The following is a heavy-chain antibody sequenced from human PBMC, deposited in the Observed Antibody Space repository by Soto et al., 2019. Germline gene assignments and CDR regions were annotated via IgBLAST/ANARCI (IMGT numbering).Heavy chain of an antibody. V-gene: IGHV1-18*01. CDR1: GYTFTSYG. D-gene: IGHD6-13*01. CDR2: ISAYNGNT. CDR3: ARVREGSSWYGDYYSYGMDV. Sequence: QVQLVQSGAEVKKPGASVKVSCKASGYTFTSYGISWVRQAPGQGLEWMGWISAYNGNTNYAQKLQGRVTMTTDTSTSTAYMELRSLRSDDTAVYYCARVREGSSWYGDYYSYGMDVWGQGTTVTVSS. J-gene: IGHJ6*02.